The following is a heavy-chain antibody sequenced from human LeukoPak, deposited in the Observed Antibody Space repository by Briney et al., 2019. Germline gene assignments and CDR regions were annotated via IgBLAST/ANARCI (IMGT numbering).Heavy chain of an antibody. V-gene: IGHV3-9*03. CDR1: GFTFDDYA. Sequence: PGGSLRLSCAASGFTFDDYAMHWVRQAPGKGLEWVSGISWNSGSIGYADSVKGRFTISRDNAKNSLYLQTNSLRAEDMALYYCAKVAKGYYYYYYMDVWGKGTTVTVSS. J-gene: IGHJ6*03. CDR3: AKVAKGYYYYYYMDV. CDR2: ISWNSGSI.